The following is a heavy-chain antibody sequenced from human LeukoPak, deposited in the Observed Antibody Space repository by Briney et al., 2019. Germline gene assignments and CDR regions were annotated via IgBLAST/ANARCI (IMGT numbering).Heavy chain of an antibody. CDR1: SGSITGYY. D-gene: IGHD3-16*01. V-gene: IGHV4-38-2*02. CDR2: IYHSGST. J-gene: IGHJ6*03. CDR3: ARDALAAYRYYYYYMDV. Sequence: NPSETLSLTCTVSSGSITGYYWGWIRQPPGKGLEWIGSIYHSGSTYYNPSLKSRVTISVDTSKNQFSLKLSSVTAADTAVYYYARDALAAYRYYYYYMDVWGKGTTVTISS.